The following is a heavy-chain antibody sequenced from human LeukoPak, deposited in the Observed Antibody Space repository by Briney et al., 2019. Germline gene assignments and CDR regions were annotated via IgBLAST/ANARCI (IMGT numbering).Heavy chain of an antibody. V-gene: IGHV1-18*04. CDR1: GYTFITND. Sequence: ASVKVSCKASGYTFITNDISWVRQAPGQGLEGMGWSSAYNGNTNYAQKLQGRVTMTTDTSTNTAYMELRSLRSDDTAVYYCARSAVADTLSAYYFEYWGQGTLVTVSS. CDR3: ARSAVADTLSAYYFEY. J-gene: IGHJ4*02. CDR2: SSAYNGNT. D-gene: IGHD6-19*01.